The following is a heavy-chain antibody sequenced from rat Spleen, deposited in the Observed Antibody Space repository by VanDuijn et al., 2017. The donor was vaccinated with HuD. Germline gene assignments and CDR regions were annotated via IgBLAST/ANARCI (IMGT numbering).Heavy chain of an antibody. D-gene: IGHD3-1*01. J-gene: IGHJ3*01. V-gene: IGHV5-20*01. CDR1: GFTFSDYY. CDR3: ATLTPLFAY. Sequence: EVQLVESGGGLVQPGRSLKLSCAASGFTFSDYYLAWVRQAPTKGLEWVTSISYDGGSTYYRDSVKGRFTISRDNAKRTLYLQMDSLRSEDTATYYCATLTPLFAYWGQGTLVAVSS. CDR2: ISYDGGST.